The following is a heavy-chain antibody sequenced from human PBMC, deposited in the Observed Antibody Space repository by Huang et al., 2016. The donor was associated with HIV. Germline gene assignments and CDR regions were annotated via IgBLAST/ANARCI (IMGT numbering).Heavy chain of an antibody. CDR3: ARGFQAKPGDY. CDR2: RNVDGSER. Sequence: EVHLVESGGGLVRPGRSLRLSCAASGFTFRSYWMNWVRQAPGRGLEWVANRNVDGSERFYVDSMRGRFTISRDNANNSVSLQLNSLKAEDTGVYYCARGFQAKPGDYWGQGTLVTVSS. V-gene: IGHV3-7*01. CDR1: GFTFRSYW. J-gene: IGHJ4*02.